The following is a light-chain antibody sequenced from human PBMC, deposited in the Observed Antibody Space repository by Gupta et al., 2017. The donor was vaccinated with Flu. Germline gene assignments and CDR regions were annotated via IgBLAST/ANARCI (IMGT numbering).Light chain of an antibody. Sequence: EIVMTHSPATLSVSPGERATLSCRASQRLSSNLAWYQQKPGQAPRLLIYRASTRATGVPDRFRGSGSGTEFTLTIISLQSEDFAVYYCQQYNDWSSYSFGHGTKLDIK. CDR2: RAS. CDR1: QRLSSN. J-gene: IGKJ2*03. CDR3: QQYNDWSSYS. V-gene: IGKV3-15*01.